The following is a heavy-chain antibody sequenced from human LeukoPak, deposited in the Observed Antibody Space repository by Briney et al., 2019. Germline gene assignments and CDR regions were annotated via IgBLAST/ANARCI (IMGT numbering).Heavy chain of an antibody. CDR3: ARFSSSSGVDY. D-gene: IGHD6-6*01. V-gene: IGHV3-30-3*01. CDR2: ISYDGSNK. J-gene: IGHJ4*02. Sequence: PGGSLRLSCAASGFTFGSYAMHWVRQAPGKGLEWVAVISYDGSNKYYADSVKGRFTISRDNSKNTLYLQMNSLRAEDTAVYYCARFSSSSGVDYWGQGTLVTVSS. CDR1: GFTFGSYA.